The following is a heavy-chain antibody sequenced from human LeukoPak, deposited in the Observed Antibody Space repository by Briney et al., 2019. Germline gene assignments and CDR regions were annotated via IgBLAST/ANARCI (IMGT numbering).Heavy chain of an antibody. V-gene: IGHV3-74*01. D-gene: IGHD5-18*01. CDR2: INSDGSNT. J-gene: IGHJ4*02. CDR3: SRGSGYSYGPRGY. Sequence: GGSLRLSCAASGFTLSSYWMHWVRQAPGKGLVWVSRINSDGSNTNYADSVKSRFTISRDNAKNTVYLQMNSLRAEDTAVYYCSRGSGYSYGPRGYWGQGTLVTVSS. CDR1: GFTLSSYW.